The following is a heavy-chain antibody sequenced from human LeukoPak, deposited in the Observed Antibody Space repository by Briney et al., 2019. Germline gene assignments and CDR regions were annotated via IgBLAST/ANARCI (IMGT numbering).Heavy chain of an antibody. J-gene: IGHJ4*02. Sequence: GASVKVSCKASGYTFTGYYIHWVRQAPGQGLEWMGRINPNSGGPNYAQKFQGRVTMTRDTSISTAYMELSRLRSDDTAVYYCARVPAGSAPYFDYWGQGTPVTVSS. CDR2: INPNSGGP. D-gene: IGHD1-14*01. CDR1: GYTFTGYY. CDR3: ARVPAGSAPYFDY. V-gene: IGHV1-2*06.